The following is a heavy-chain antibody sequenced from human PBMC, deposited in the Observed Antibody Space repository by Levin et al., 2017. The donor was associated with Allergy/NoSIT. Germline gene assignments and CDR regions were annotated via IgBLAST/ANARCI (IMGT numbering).Heavy chain of an antibody. V-gene: IGHV3-49*04. Sequence: GGSLRLSCTASGFTFGDYAMSWVRQAPGKGLEWVGFIRSKAYGGTTEYAASVKGRFTISRDDSKSIAYLQMNSLKTEDTAVYYCTSGLDTMIVVVITLDYWGQGTLVTVSS. CDR1: GFTFGDYA. CDR2: IRSKAYGGTT. J-gene: IGHJ4*02. D-gene: IGHD3-22*01. CDR3: TSGLDTMIVVVITLDY.